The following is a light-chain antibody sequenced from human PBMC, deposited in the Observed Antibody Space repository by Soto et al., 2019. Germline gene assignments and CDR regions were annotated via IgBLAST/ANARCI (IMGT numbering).Light chain of an antibody. CDR2: DVS. Sequence: QSALAQPRSVSGSPGQSVTISCTGTSSDVGSYKDVSWYQHHTGKAPKLMIYDVSERPSGVPDRFSGSKSGNTASLTISGLQAEDEANYYCCAYADTFYVFGTGTKGTVL. CDR3: CAYADTFYV. V-gene: IGLV2-11*01. CDR1: SSDVGSYKD. J-gene: IGLJ1*01.